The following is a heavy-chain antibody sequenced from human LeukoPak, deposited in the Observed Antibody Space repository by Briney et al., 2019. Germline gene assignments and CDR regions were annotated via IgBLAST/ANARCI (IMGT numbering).Heavy chain of an antibody. V-gene: IGHV3-7*01. J-gene: IGHJ6*02. CDR1: GFTFSSYW. CDR3: ARAGECSSSSTPSPWSYYSYGMAV. D-gene: IGHD6-6*01. CDR2: INQGGSEK. Sequence: GGSLRLSCAASGFTFSSYWMSWVRQAPGKGLEWVANINQGGSEKYYVDSVKGRFTISRDNAKNSLYLQMNSLRAEDTAVYYCARAGECSSSSTPSPWSYYSYGMAVWGQGPTVTVS.